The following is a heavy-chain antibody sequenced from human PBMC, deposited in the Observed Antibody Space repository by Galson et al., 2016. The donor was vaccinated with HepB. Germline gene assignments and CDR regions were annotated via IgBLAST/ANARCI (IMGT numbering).Heavy chain of an antibody. D-gene: IGHD1-26*01. CDR2: MYYTGST. CDR1: GDSISSSSYY. J-gene: IGHJ4*02. CDR3: TRPAAVRGPYYMFDY. Sequence: ETLSLTCAVSGDSISSSSYYWGWIRPPPGKGLEWIGRMYYTGSTYYNSAPKSRVTMSLDTSTNQFSLKLTSVTAADTAVYFCTRPAAVRGPYYMFDYWGQGTLVTVSS. V-gene: IGHV4-39*01.